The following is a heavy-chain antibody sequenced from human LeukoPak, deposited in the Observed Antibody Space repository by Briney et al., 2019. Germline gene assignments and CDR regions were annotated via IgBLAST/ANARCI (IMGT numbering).Heavy chain of an antibody. V-gene: IGHV4-39*07. J-gene: IGHJ4*02. CDR1: GVSISSSNSY. Sequence: KPSETLSLTCTVSGVSISSSNSYWGWIRQPPGKGLEWIGSIYYSGNTYYNASLKSRVTISVDTSKNQFSLKLSSVTAADTAVYYCARELLGSDYGSRFDYWGQGTLVTVSS. CDR2: IYYSGNT. CDR3: ARELLGSDYGSRFDY. D-gene: IGHD4/OR15-4a*01.